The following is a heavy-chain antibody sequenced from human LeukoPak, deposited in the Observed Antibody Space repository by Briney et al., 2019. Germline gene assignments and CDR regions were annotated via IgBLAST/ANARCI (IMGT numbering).Heavy chain of an antibody. CDR2: ISSSSSYI. J-gene: IGHJ3*02. CDR1: GLTFSSYS. Sequence: GGSLRLSCAASGLTFSSYSMNWVRQAPGKVLEWVSSISSSSSYIYYADSVKGRFTISRDNAKNSLYLQMNSLRAEDTAVYYCARGRYFDWSDPYDAFDNWGQGTMVTVSS. D-gene: IGHD3-9*01. V-gene: IGHV3-21*01. CDR3: ARGRYFDWSDPYDAFDN.